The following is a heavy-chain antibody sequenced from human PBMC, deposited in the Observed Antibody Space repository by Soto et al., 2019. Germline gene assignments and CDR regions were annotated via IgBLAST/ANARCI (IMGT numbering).Heavy chain of an antibody. J-gene: IGHJ5*02. CDR1: GGSFSGYY. CDR2: INHSGST. D-gene: IGHD2-2*01. CDR3: ARTIVVVPAAPLKNWFDP. Sequence: PSETLSLTCAVYGGSFSGYYLSWIRQPPGKGLEWIGEINHSGSTNYNPSLKSRVTISVDTSKNQFSLKLSSVTAADTAVYYCARTIVVVPAAPLKNWFDPWGQGTLVTVSS. V-gene: IGHV4-34*01.